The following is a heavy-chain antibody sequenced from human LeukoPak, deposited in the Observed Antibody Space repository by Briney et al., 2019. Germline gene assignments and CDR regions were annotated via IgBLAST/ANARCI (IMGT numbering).Heavy chain of an antibody. D-gene: IGHD6-19*01. J-gene: IGHJ4*02. CDR3: AREQWLVRQFDY. Sequence: GGSLRLSCAAPGFTFSRYEMNRVRQAPGKRLEWVSYISSSGSTIYYADSVKGRFTISRDNAKNSLYLQMNSVRAEDTAVYYCAREQWLVRQFDYWGQGTLVTVSS. V-gene: IGHV3-48*03. CDR2: ISSSGSTI. CDR1: GFTFSRYE.